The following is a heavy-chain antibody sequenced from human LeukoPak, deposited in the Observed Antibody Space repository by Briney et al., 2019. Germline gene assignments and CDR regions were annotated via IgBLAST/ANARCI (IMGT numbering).Heavy chain of an antibody. D-gene: IGHD1-26*01. CDR3: ARVDCYPVGAHTICAFDI. J-gene: IGHJ3*02. V-gene: IGHV1-8*03. CDR1: GGTFSSYA. Sequence: GASVKVSCKASGGTFSSYAINWVRQATGQGLEWMGWMNPNSGNTGYAQKFQGRVTITRNTSISTAYMELSSLRSEDTAVYYCARVDCYPVGAHTICAFDIWGQGTMVTVSS. CDR2: MNPNSGNT.